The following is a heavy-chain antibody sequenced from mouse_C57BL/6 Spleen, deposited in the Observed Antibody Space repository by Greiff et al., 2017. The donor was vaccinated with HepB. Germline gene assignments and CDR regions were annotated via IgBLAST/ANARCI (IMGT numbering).Heavy chain of an antibody. CDR3: ARGGYYDY. V-gene: IGHV1-50*01. J-gene: IGHJ2*01. Sequence: QQSCKASGYTFTSYWMQWVKQRPGQCLEWIGEIDPSDSYTNYNQKFKGKATLTVDTSSSTAYMQLSSLTSEDSAVYYCARGGYYDYWGQGTTLTVSS. CDR1: GYTFTSYW. CDR2: IDPSDSYT.